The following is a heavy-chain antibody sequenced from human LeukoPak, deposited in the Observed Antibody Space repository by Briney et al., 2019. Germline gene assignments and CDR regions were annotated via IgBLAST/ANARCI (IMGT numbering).Heavy chain of an antibody. V-gene: IGHV4-39*07. CDR3: ARGEWKNWFDP. CDR2: FYYSGTT. Sequence: SETLSLTCTVSGVSFSSSSYYWGWIRQPPGKGLEWIGSFYYSGTTYYNPSLKSRVSISVDTSKNQFSLKLSSVTAADTAVYYCARGEWKNWFDPWGQGTLVTVSS. D-gene: IGHD3-3*01. J-gene: IGHJ5*02. CDR1: GVSFSSSSYY.